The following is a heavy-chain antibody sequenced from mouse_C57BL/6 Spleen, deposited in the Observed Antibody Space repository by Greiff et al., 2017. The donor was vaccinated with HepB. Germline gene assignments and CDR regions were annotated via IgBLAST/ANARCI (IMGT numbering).Heavy chain of an antibody. CDR2: IYPGDGDT. V-gene: IGHV1-82*01. J-gene: IGHJ2*01. D-gene: IGHD4-1*02. CDR1: GYAFSSSW. Sequence: QVQLKESGPELVKPGASVKISCKASGYAFSSSWMNWVKQRPGKGLEWIGRIYPGDGDTNYNGKFKGKATLTADKSSSTAYMQLSSLTSEDSAVYFCAQLGRDYWGQGTTLTVSS. CDR3: AQLGRDY.